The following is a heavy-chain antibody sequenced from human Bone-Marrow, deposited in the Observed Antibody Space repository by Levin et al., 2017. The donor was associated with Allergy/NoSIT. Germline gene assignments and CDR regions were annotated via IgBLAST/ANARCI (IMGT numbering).Heavy chain of an antibody. Sequence: LRLSCTVSGVSITSGGYYWNWIRQLPGKGLEWIGIIYYSGSTSYNPSLKSPATISLDASKNQLSLQLSSVTAADTAIYYCAGKYSASSILNFWGQGTQVTVSS. CDR3: AGKYSASSILNF. CDR1: GVSITSGGYY. V-gene: IGHV4-31*01. D-gene: IGHD5-18*01. J-gene: IGHJ4*02. CDR2: IYYSGST.